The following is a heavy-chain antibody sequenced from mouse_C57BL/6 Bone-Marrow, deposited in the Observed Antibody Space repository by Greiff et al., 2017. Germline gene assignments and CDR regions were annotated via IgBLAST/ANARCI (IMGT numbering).Heavy chain of an antibody. V-gene: IGHV3-6*01. J-gene: IGHJ4*01. CDR2: ISYDGSN. Sequence: EVQLEESGPGLVKPSQSLSLTCSVTGYSITSGYYWNWIRKFPGNKLEWVGYISYDGSNNYNPSLKNRISITRDTSKNQLFLKLNSVTTEDTDTYYCARVDYWGQGTSVTVSS. CDR1: GYSITSGYY. CDR3: ARVDY.